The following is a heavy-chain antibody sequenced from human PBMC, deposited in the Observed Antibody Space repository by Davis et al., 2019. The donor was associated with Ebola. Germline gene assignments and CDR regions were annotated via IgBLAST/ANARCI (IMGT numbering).Heavy chain of an antibody. Sequence: SETLSLTCSVSGDSISGYYWSWIRQPPGKGLEWIGYIYYSGSTNYNPSLKSRIIMSLGTSKNEFSLKLSSVTAADTAVYYCARSGYSSSWLYYYYGLDVWGKGTTVTVSS. CDR3: ARSGYSSSWLYYYYGLDV. V-gene: IGHV4-59*01. J-gene: IGHJ6*04. CDR1: GDSISGYY. CDR2: IYYSGST. D-gene: IGHD6-13*01.